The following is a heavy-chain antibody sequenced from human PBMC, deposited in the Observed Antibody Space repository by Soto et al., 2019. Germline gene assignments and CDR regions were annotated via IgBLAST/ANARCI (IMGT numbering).Heavy chain of an antibody. J-gene: IGHJ5*02. CDR2: ISYDGSNK. CDR1: GFTFSSYG. D-gene: IGHD6-19*01. Sequence: PGGSLRLSCAASGFTFSSYGMHWVRQAPGKGLEWVAVISYDGSNKYYADSVKGRFTISRDNSKNTLYLQMNSLRAEDTAVYYCAKDDSGPLHHNWFDPWGQGTLVTVSS. CDR3: AKDDSGPLHHNWFDP. V-gene: IGHV3-30*18.